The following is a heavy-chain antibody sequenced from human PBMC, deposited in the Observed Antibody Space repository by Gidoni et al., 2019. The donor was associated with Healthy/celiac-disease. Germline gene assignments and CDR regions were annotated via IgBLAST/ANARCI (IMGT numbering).Heavy chain of an antibody. Sequence: QVQLQESGPGLVKPSETLSLTCTVSGGSISSYYWSWIRQPPGKGLEWIGYIYYSGSTNYNPSLKSRVTISVDTSKNQFSLKLSSVTAADTAVYYCARVPTDSSSWYGNYYYYYGMDVWGQGTTVTVSS. J-gene: IGHJ6*02. CDR3: ARVPTDSSSWYGNYYYYYGMDV. D-gene: IGHD6-13*01. CDR1: GGSISSYY. CDR2: IYYSGST. V-gene: IGHV4-59*01.